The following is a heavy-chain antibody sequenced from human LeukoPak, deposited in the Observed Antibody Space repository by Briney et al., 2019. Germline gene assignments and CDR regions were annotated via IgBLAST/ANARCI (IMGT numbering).Heavy chain of an antibody. CDR1: GFTFSGSA. J-gene: IGHJ4*02. CDR2: IRSKANSYAT. Sequence: GGSRRLSCAASGFTFSGSAMHWVRQASGKGLEWVGRIRSKANSYATAYAASVKGRFTISRDDSKNTAYLQMNSLKTEDTAVYYCTRYDSSGYNFDYWGQGTLVTVSS. CDR3: TRYDSSGYNFDY. D-gene: IGHD3-22*01. V-gene: IGHV3-73*01.